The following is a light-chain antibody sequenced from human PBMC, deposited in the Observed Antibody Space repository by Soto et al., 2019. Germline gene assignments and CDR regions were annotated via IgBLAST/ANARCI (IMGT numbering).Light chain of an antibody. V-gene: IGLV4-69*01. CDR3: QTWGTGIGV. Sequence: QLVLTQSPSASASLGASVKLPCTLSSGHSSYAIALHQQQPEKGPRYEMKLNSDGNDWKGDGIPALFSGSSSGAERYLTISSLEAEEAADYYCQTWGTGIGVFGGGTKLTVL. CDR2: LNSDGND. CDR1: SGHSSYA. J-gene: IGLJ2*01.